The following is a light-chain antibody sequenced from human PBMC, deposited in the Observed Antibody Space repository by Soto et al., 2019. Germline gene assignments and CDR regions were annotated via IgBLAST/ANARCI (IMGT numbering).Light chain of an antibody. CDR2: EVT. CDR1: SSDIGTNNY. CDR3: SSYSSSSTPLI. J-gene: IGLJ2*01. Sequence: QSALTQPASVSGSPGQSITISCTGTSSDIGTNNYVAWYQQHPGKVPKLIIYEVTSRPSGVSNRFSASKSGNTASLTISGLQADDEADYHCSSYSSSSTPLIFGGGTKLTVL. V-gene: IGLV2-14*01.